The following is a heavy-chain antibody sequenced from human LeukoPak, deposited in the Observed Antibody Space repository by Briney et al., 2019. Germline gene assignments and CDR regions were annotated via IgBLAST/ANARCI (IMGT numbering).Heavy chain of an antibody. CDR2: VSDGGGAT. D-gene: IGHD6-6*01. CDR3: AKFSSTRLWYDY. V-gene: IGHV3-23*01. CDR1: GFTFSTYA. J-gene: IGHJ4*02. Sequence: PGGSLRLSCAASGFTFSTYAMAWVRHAPGKGLEWVSTVSDGGGATYHADSVKGRFTISRDNSKNTLYLQMNSLRAEDTAVYYCAKFSSTRLWYDYWGQGTLVTVSS.